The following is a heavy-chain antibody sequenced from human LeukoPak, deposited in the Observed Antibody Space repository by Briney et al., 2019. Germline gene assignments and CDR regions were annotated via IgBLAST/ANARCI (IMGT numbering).Heavy chain of an antibody. V-gene: IGHV1-46*01. CDR1: GYTFSSYY. D-gene: IGHD3-22*01. CDR2: INPSGGST. CDR3: ARDDSSGPQVY. Sequence: ASVMVSCKASGYTFSSYYMHWVRQAPGQGLEWMGIINPSGGSTKYAQKLQGRVTMTSDTSTSTVYMELSSLRSEDTAVYYCARDDSSGPQVYWGQGTLVTVSS. J-gene: IGHJ4*02.